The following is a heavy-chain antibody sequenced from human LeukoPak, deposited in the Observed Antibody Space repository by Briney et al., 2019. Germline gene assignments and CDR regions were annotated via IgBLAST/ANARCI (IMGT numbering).Heavy chain of an antibody. V-gene: IGHV3-30*18. CDR2: ISYDGSNK. CDR3: AKDPTGYYYDSSDYPSGD. J-gene: IGHJ4*02. Sequence: PGGSLRLPCAASGFTFSSYGMHWARQAPGKGLEWVAVISYDGSNKYYADSVKGRFTISRDNSKNTLYLQMNSLRAEDTAVYYCAKDPTGYYYDSSDYPSGDWGQGTLVTVSS. CDR1: GFTFSSYG. D-gene: IGHD3-22*01.